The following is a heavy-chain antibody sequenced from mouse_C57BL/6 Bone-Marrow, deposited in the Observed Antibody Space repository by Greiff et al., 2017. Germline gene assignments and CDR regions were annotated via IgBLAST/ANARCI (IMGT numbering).Heavy chain of an antibody. V-gene: IGHV1-81*01. J-gene: IGHJ2*01. Sequence: VQLQQSGAELARPGASVKLSCKASGYTFTSYGISWVKQRTGQGLEWIGEIYPRSGNTYYNEKFKGKATLTADKSSSTAYMELRSLTSEDSAVYFCARGIYDYGSSPYFDYWGQGTTLTVSS. CDR2: IYPRSGNT. CDR1: GYTFTSYG. CDR3: ARGIYDYGSSPYFDY. D-gene: IGHD1-1*01.